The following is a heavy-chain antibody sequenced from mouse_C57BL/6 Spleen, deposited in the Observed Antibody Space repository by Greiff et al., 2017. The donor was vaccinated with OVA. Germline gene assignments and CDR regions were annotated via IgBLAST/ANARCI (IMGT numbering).Heavy chain of an antibody. V-gene: IGHV1-82*01. CDR3: AREAYDYDDYFDY. J-gene: IGHJ2*01. CDR1: GYAFSSSW. D-gene: IGHD2-4*01. Sequence: QVQLKESGPELVKPGASVKISCKASGYAFSSSWMNWVKQRPGKGLEWIGRIYPGDGDTNYNGKFKGKATLTADKSSSTAYMQLSSLTSEDSAVYFCAREAYDYDDYFDYWGQGTTLTVSS. CDR2: IYPGDGDT.